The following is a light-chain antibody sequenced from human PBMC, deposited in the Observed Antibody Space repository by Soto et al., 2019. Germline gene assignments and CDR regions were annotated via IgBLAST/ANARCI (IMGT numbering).Light chain of an antibody. CDR2: EVT. CDR3: VSYTDTDTLV. J-gene: IGLJ1*01. V-gene: IGLV2-14*01. CDR1: NTDVGQDKS. Sequence: QSALTQPASVSGCRGQSIIISCGGRNTDVGQDKSVSWYQQGQGKAPKLLIFEVTNRPSGVSNRFSGSRSGNTASLTISGLQPDDEGDYFCVSYTDTDTLVFGTGTKVTVL.